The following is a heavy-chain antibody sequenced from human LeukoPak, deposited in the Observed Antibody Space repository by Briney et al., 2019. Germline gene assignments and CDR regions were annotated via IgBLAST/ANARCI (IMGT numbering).Heavy chain of an antibody. D-gene: IGHD6-13*01. CDR3: ARDLHSSSWEWGYYYGMDV. J-gene: IGHJ6*02. Sequence: GASVKVSCKASGYTFTSYGISWVRQAPGQGLEWMGWISAYNGNTNYAQKLQGRVTMTTDTSTSTAYMELRSLRSDDTAVYYCARDLHSSSWEWGYYYGMDVWGQGTTVTVSS. V-gene: IGHV1-18*01. CDR2: ISAYNGNT. CDR1: GYTFTSYG.